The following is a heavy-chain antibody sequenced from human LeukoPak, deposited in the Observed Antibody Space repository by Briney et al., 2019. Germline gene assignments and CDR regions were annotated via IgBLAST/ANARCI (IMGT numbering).Heavy chain of an antibody. V-gene: IGHV3-23*01. CDR2: IYENGGTT. CDR1: GFTFRSHA. CDR3: AKDLRVLGL. Sequence: GGSLRLSCVGSGFTFRSHAMSWVRQAPEKGLEFVSGIYENGGTTYYADSVKGRFSISRDNSKNTLYLQMDSLRGEDTAVCYCAKDLRVLGLWGQGTLVTVSS. D-gene: IGHD2-8*01. J-gene: IGHJ4*02.